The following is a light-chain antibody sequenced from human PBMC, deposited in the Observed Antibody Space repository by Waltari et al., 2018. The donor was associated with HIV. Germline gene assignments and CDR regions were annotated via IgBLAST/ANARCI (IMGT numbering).Light chain of an antibody. Sequence: QSALTQSASVSGSPGQSITLSSTGPTHNFGVYNYVSWSQQHPGKAPKLVIYNVSNRPSGVSNRFSGSKSGNTASLTISGLQAEDEAEYYCSSYTSSNTVIFGGGTRVTVL. V-gene: IGLV2-14*01. CDR3: SSYTSSNTVI. CDR1: THNFGVYNY. CDR2: NVS. J-gene: IGLJ2*01.